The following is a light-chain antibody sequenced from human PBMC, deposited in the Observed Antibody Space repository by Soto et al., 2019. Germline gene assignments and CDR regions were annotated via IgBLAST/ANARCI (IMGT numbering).Light chain of an antibody. CDR1: TGAVTSGHY. Sequence: QAVVTQEPSLTVSPGGSVTLTCGSSTGAVTSGHYPYWFQQKPGQAPRTLIYDTYNRHSWTPARFSGSLLGGKAALTLSGAQPEDEAEYYCLLSYSGPRVFGGGTKLTVL. CDR2: DTY. CDR3: LLSYSGPRV. V-gene: IGLV7-46*01. J-gene: IGLJ2*01.